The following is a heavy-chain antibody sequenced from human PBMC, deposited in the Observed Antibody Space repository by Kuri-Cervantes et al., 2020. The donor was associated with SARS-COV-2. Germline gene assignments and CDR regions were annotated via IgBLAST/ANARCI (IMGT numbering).Heavy chain of an antibody. V-gene: IGHV3-7*04. D-gene: IGHD3-22*01. J-gene: IGHJ4*02. CDR3: ARATNYYDSSGYSFSTGGCFDY. CDR2: IKQDGSEK. Sequence: ETLSLTCAVYGGSFSGYYWSWVRQAPGKGLEWVANIKQDGSEKYYVDSVKGRFTTSRDNAKNSLYLQMNSLRAEDTAVYYCARATNYYDSSGYSFSTGGCFDYWGQGTLVTVSS. CDR1: GGSFSGYY.